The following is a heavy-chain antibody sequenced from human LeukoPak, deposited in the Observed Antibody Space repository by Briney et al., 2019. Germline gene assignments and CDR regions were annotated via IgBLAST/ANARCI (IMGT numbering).Heavy chain of an antibody. CDR3: ARLNGYDSHYFDY. CDR1: GYSFSDYW. CDR2: IYPGDSDT. V-gene: IGHV5-51*01. D-gene: IGHD5-12*01. Sequence: GESLKISCKGSGYSFSDYWIGWVRQMPGKGLEWMGIIYPGDSDTRYRPSFQGQVTMSADKSINNAYLQWSSLKASDTAMYYCARLNGYDSHYFDYWGQGALVTVSS. J-gene: IGHJ4*02.